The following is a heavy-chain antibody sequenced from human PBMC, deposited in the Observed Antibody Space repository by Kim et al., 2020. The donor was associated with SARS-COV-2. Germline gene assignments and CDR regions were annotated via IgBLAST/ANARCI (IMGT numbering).Heavy chain of an antibody. CDR1: GGSISSSSYY. J-gene: IGHJ4*02. V-gene: IGHV4-39*07. CDR3: ARGTTGPIVVVPAAHFDY. Sequence: SETLSLTCTVSGGSISSSSYYWVWIRQPPGKGLEWIGSIYYSGSTYYSPSLKSRVTISVDTSKNQFSLNLSSVTAADTAVYYCARGTTGPIVVVPAAHFDYWGQGTLVTVSS. D-gene: IGHD2-2*01. CDR2: IYYSGST.